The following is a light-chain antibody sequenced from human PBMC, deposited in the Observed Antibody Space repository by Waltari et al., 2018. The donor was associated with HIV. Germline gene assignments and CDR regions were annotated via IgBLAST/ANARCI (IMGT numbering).Light chain of an antibody. J-gene: IGKJ1*01. CDR2: GAS. V-gene: IGKV3-15*01. Sequence: EIVMTQSPATLSVSPGERATLACRASQSVSSNLTWYQHKPGQAPRLFIYGASTRATGIPARFSGSGSGTDFTLTISSLQSEDFAVYYCQQYGSSPRWTFGQGTKVEIK. CDR1: QSVSSN. CDR3: QQYGSSPRWT.